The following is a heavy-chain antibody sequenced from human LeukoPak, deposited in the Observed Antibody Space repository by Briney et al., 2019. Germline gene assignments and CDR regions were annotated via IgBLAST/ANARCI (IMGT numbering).Heavy chain of an antibody. CDR2: ISGSGGST. J-gene: IGHJ1*01. CDR1: GFTFSSYS. V-gene: IGHV3-23*01. D-gene: IGHD6-19*01. Sequence: GGSLRLSCAASGFTFSSYSMNWVRQAPGKGLEWVSAISGSGGSTYYADSVKGRFTISRDNSKNTLYLQMNSLRAEDTAVYYCAKDLRYSSGCFEHWGQGTLVTVSS. CDR3: AKDLRYSSGCFEH.